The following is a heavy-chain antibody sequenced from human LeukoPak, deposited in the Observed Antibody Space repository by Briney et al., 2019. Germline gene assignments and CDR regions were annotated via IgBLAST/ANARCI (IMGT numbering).Heavy chain of an antibody. V-gene: IGHV3-20*04. CDR3: ARDPIAVAGTYYFDY. CDR2: INWNGGST. D-gene: IGHD6-19*01. CDR1: GFTFDDYG. J-gene: IGHJ4*02. Sequence: GGSLRLSCAASGFTFDDYGMSWVRQAPGKGLEWVSGINWNGGSTGFADSVKGRFTISRDNAKNSLYLQMNSLRAEDTALYYCARDPIAVAGTYYFDYWGQGTLVTVSS.